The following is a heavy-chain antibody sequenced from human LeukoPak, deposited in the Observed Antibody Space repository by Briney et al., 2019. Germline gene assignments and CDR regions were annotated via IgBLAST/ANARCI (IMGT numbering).Heavy chain of an antibody. D-gene: IGHD1-20*01. V-gene: IGHV1-69*06. CDR3: ARKKGGDIYNWNEPDSWFDP. CDR2: IIPVFNAA. J-gene: IGHJ5*02. CDR1: GGTFIHYA. Sequence: ASVKVSCKTSGGTFIHYAFCWVRQAPGQGLEWMGGIIPVFNAANYAQRFQGRVTITADKSTNTVYMELSTLRFEDTAIYYCARKKGGDIYNWNEPDSWFDPWGQGTLVTVSS.